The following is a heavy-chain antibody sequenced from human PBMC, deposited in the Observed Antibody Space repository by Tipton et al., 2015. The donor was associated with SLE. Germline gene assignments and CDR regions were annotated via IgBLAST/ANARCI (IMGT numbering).Heavy chain of an antibody. Sequence: TLSLTCTVSGGSISSSSYYWGWIRQPPGKGLEWIGEINHSGSTNYNPSLKSRVTISVDTSKNQFSLKLSSVTAADTAVYYCARGLFRSHYDFWSGSPYFDYWGQGTLVTVPS. CDR3: ARGLFRSHYDFWSGSPYFDY. D-gene: IGHD3-3*01. J-gene: IGHJ4*02. CDR2: INHSGST. CDR1: GGSISSSSYY. V-gene: IGHV4-39*07.